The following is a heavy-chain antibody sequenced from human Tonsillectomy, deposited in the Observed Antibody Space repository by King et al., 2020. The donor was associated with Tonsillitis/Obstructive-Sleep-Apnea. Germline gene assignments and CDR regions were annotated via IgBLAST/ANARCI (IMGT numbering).Heavy chain of an antibody. CDR1: GYSFTDYW. CDR2: IDPIDSYT. Sequence: QLVQSGAEVKKPGESLRISCKGSGYSFTDYWISWVRQMPGKGLEGMGRIDPIDSYTKYSLSFRGHVTISADKSISNAYLQWSSLKASDTAMYYCARLRDWNDEVWFDPWGQGTLVTVSS. V-gene: IGHV5-10-1*03. CDR3: ARLRDWNDEVWFDP. D-gene: IGHD1-1*01. J-gene: IGHJ5*02.